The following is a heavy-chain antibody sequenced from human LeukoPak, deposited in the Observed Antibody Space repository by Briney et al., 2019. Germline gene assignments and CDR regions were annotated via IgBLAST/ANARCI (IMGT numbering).Heavy chain of an antibody. D-gene: IGHD7-27*01. V-gene: IGHV3-9*01. CDR1: GFTFDDYN. Sequence: GGSLRLSCAASGFTFDDYNMHWVRQAPGKGLEWVSGITGNSDAIDYADSVKGRFTISRDNAKNSLYLQMNSLRAEDTALYYCTKGNWGSPFDYWGQGALVTVSS. CDR3: TKGNWGSPFDY. J-gene: IGHJ4*02. CDR2: ITGNSDAI.